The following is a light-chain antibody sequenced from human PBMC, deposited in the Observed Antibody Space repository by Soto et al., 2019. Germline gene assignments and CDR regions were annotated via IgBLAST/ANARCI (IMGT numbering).Light chain of an antibody. CDR3: QQHNDWPPST. Sequence: ETVLTQSPATLSVSPGERATLSCRASQSVRDNLAWYQQKPGQAPRLLIYGASTRAPGIPDRFSGSGFGTAFPLTITSLLSEDFAVYSCQQHNDWPPSTFGQGTKLEIK. V-gene: IGKV3-15*01. CDR2: GAS. J-gene: IGKJ2*01. CDR1: QSVRDN.